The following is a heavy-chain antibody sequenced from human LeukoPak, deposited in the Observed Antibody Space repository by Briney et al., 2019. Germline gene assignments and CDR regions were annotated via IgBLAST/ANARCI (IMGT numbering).Heavy chain of an antibody. V-gene: IGHV4-4*02. CDR2: IYYSGST. J-gene: IGHJ3*02. Sequence: SETLSLTCAVSGGSISSSNWWSWVRQPPGKGLEWIGYIYYSGSTNYNPSLKSRVTISVDTSKNQFSLKLSSVTAADTAVYYCAREAKSRGSSNAFDIWGQGTMVTVSS. D-gene: IGHD6-6*01. CDR3: AREAKSRGSSNAFDI. CDR1: GGSISSSNW.